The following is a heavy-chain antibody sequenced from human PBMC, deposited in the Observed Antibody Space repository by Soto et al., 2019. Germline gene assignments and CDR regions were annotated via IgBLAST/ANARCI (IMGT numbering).Heavy chain of an antibody. CDR2: INAGNGNT. Sequence: QVQLVQSGAEVKKPGASVKVSCKASGYTFTSYAMHWVRQAPGQRLEWMGWINAGNGNTKYSQKFQGRVTITRDTSERTAYMELSSLRSEDTAVYYCASGPGGPDGPGDYWGQGTLVTVSS. CDR1: GYTFTSYA. J-gene: IGHJ4*02. CDR3: ASGPGGPDGPGDY. D-gene: IGHD2-15*01. V-gene: IGHV1-3*01.